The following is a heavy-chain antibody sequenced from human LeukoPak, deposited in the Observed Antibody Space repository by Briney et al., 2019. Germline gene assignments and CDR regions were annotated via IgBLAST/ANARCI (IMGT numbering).Heavy chain of an antibody. J-gene: IGHJ4*02. CDR1: GGSISSYY. Sequence: PSETLSLTCTVSGGSISSYYWSWIRQPARERLEWVGRIYTSGSTTYNPSLKSRATMSVDTSKNQFTLKLTSVTAADTAVYYCARDLSDSGWYQEGYWGQGTLVTVS. CDR2: IYTSGST. CDR3: ARDLSDSGWYQEGY. V-gene: IGHV4-4*07. D-gene: IGHD6-19*01.